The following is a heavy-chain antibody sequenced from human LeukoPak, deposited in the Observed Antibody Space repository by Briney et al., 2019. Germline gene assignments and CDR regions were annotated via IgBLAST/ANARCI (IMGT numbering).Heavy chain of an antibody. V-gene: IGHV1-69*13. CDR3: ARDSYCSSTSCYDYYYYGMDV. J-gene: IGHJ6*02. Sequence: SVKVSCKASGGTFSSYAISWVRQAPGQGLEWMGGIIPIFGTANYAQKFQGRVTITADESTSTAYMELSSLRSEDTAVYYCARDSYCSSTSCYDYYYYGMDVWGQGATVTVSS. D-gene: IGHD2-2*01. CDR1: GGTFSSYA. CDR2: IIPIFGTA.